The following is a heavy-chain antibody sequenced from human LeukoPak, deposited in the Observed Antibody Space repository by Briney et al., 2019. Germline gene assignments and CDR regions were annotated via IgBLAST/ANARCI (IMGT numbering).Heavy chain of an antibody. CDR2: IYPGDSDT. D-gene: IGHD1-1*01. CDR3: ARHGEELAETLLAP. J-gene: IGHJ5*02. CDR1: GYPFSSYW. Sequence: GESLKISCKGAGYPFSSYWIAWVRQMPGKGLEWMGIIYPGDSDTRYSPSFQGQVTISDDKSISTAYLQWSSLKASDTAMYYCARHGEELAETLLAPWGQGTLVTVSS. V-gene: IGHV5-51*01.